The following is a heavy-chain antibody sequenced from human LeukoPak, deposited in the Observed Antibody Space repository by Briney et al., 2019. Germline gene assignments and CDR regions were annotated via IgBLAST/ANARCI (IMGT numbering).Heavy chain of an antibody. CDR1: GYTFT. J-gene: IGHJ6*03. V-gene: IGHV1-46*01. CDR2: INPSGGST. D-gene: IGHD1-14*01. CDR3: ARSSGRSPNREYMDV. Sequence: ASVKVSCKASGYTFTIHWVRQAPGQGLEWMGIINPSGGSTSYAQNFQGRGTMTRDTSTSTVYMELSSLRSEDTAVYYCARSSGRSPNREYMDVWGKGTTVTVSS.